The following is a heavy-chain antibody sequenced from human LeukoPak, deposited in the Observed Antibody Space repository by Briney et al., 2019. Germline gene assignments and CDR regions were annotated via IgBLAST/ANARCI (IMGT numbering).Heavy chain of an antibody. CDR3: ASHQRGSIAVARGPFDY. CDR2: INHSGST. CDR1: GGSISSSSYY. Sequence: SETLSLTCTVSGGSISSSSYYWGWIRQPPGKGLEWIGEINHSGSTNYNPSLKSRVTISVDTSKNQFSLKLSSVTAADTAVYYCASHQRGSIAVARGPFDYWGQGTLVTVSS. J-gene: IGHJ4*02. D-gene: IGHD6-19*01. V-gene: IGHV4-39*07.